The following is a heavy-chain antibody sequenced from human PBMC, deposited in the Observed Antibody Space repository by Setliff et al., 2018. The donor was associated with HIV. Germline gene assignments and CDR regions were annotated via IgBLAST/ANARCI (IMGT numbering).Heavy chain of an antibody. D-gene: IGHD6-6*01. CDR2: IFHAGSS. J-gene: IGHJ4*02. Sequence: SATLSLTCNVSGVSINSGSYYWGWVRQFPGKVLEWIGSIFHAGSSYYNPSLKSRVAISIDSANRLPLNLTSVSAADSAIYFCARDRALALFVPLYFDFWGQGTRVTVSS. CDR1: GVSINSGSYY. CDR3: ARDRALALFVPLYFDF. V-gene: IGHV4-39*06.